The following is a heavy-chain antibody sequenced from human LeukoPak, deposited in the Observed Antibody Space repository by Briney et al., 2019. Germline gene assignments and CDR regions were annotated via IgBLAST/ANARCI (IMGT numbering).Heavy chain of an antibody. CDR1: GYTFTSYD. J-gene: IGHJ4*02. CDR3: ARGHGHYGSGSHNFDY. Sequence: ASVKVSCKASGYTFTSYDINWVRQASGQGLEWMGWMNPNSGNTGYAQKFQGRVTMTRNTSISTAYMELSSLRSEDTAVYYCARGHGHYGSGSHNFDYWGQGTLVTVPS. CDR2: MNPNSGNT. D-gene: IGHD3-10*01. V-gene: IGHV1-8*01.